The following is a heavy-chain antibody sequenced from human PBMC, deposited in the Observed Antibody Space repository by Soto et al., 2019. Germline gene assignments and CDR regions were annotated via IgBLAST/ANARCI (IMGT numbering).Heavy chain of an antibody. CDR1: GFTFSSYG. V-gene: IGHV3-33*01. Sequence: GGSLRLSCAASGFTFSSYGMHWVRQAPGKGLEWVAVIWYDGSNKYYADSVKGRFTISRDNSKNTLYLQMNSLRAEDTAVYYCARGGPDVEMATTFDYWGQGTLVTVSS. CDR2: IWYDGSNK. J-gene: IGHJ4*02. D-gene: IGHD5-12*01. CDR3: ARGGPDVEMATTFDY.